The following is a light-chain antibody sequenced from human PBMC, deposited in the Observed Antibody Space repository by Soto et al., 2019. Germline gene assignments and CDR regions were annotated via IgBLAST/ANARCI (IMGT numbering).Light chain of an antibody. CDR1: QAISTW. V-gene: IGKV1D-12*01. CDR3: QQANSFPRT. CDR2: AAS. J-gene: IGKJ1*01. Sequence: DIQMTQSPSSVSASVGDRVTITCRAIQAISTWLAWYQQKPGKAPKLLIYAASNLQTGVPSRFSGSGSRTDFTLTISSLQPEEFATYYCQQANSFPRTFGQGTKVEIK.